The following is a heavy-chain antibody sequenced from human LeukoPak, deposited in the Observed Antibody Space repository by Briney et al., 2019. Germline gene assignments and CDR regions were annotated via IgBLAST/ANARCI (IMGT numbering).Heavy chain of an antibody. CDR3: ARDLIAGAGIPWFDP. J-gene: IGHJ5*02. D-gene: IGHD6-19*01. CDR1: GGTFCSYA. Sequence: GASVKVSCKASGGTFCSYAISWVRQAHGPGIELMGGIIPIFGTANYAQKFQGRVTITADESTSTAYMELSSLRSDDTSVYYCARDLIAGAGIPWFDPWGQGTLVTVSS. V-gene: IGHV1-69*13. CDR2: IIPIFGTA.